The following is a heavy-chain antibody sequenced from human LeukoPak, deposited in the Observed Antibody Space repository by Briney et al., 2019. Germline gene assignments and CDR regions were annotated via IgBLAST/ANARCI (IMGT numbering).Heavy chain of an antibody. D-gene: IGHD6-6*01. CDR3: AKPLAARLYYYGMDV. Sequence: GGSLRLSCAASGFTFSSYAMSWVRQAPGNGLGWVSAISGSGGSTYYADSVKGRFTISRDNSKNTLYLQMNSLRAEDTAVYYCAKPLAARLYYYGMDVWGQGTTVTVSS. V-gene: IGHV3-23*01. CDR1: GFTFSSYA. CDR2: ISGSGGST. J-gene: IGHJ6*02.